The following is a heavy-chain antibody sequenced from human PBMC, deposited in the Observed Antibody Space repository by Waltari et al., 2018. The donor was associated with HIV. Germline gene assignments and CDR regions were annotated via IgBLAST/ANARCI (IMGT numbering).Heavy chain of an antibody. V-gene: IGHV1-69*01. D-gene: IGHD1-26*01. J-gene: IGHJ5*02. CDR2: IFLIVGPT. CDR3: ARGSSGGYRWVDP. Sequence: EQLLQSGAEGKKPGYSVKVSCQASGGTFRSNGISWVRQAPGHGLEWMGWIFLIVGPTSYAQKFHGRLPINADESTGTVYMELSNLTVEDTADYYCARGSSGGYRWVDPWGHGTLVTASS. CDR1: GGTFRSNG.